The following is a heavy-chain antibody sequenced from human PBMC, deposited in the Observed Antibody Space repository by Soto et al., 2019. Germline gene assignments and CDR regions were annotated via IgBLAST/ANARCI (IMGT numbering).Heavy chain of an antibody. CDR1: GFTFSSYA. V-gene: IGHV3-23*01. Sequence: QLLESGGGLVQPGGSLRLSCAASGFTFSSYAMSWVRQAPGKGLEWVSAISYSGGSTYYGDSVKGRFTISRDNSKNTLYLLMNSLRADDTAVYYCAKVPTGEMATVFQAFDIWGQGTMVTVSS. CDR2: ISYSGGST. CDR3: AKVPTGEMATVFQAFDI. J-gene: IGHJ3*02. D-gene: IGHD4-4*01.